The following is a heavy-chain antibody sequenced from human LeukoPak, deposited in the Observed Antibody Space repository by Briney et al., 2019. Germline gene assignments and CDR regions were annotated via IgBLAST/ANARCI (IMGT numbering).Heavy chain of an antibody. CDR2: IIPILGIA. J-gene: IGHJ4*02. D-gene: IGHD2-15*01. V-gene: IGHV1-69*04. Sequence: ASVKVSCKASGGTFSSYAISWVRQAPGQGLEWMGRIIPILGIANYAQKFQGRVTITADKSTSTAYMELSSLRSEDTAVYYCARDGYYCSGGSCYPRGYFDYWGQGTLVTVSS. CDR1: GGTFSSYA. CDR3: ARDGYYCSGGSCYPRGYFDY.